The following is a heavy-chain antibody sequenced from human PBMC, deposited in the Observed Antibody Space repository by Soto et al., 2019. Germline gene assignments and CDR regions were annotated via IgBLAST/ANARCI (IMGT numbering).Heavy chain of an antibody. D-gene: IGHD2-2*01. V-gene: IGHV3-30*18. Sequence: GGSLRLSCAASGFTFSSYGMHWVRQAPGKGLEWVAVISYDGSNKYYADSVKGRFTISRDNSKNTLYLQMNSLRAEDTAVYYCAKEIVVAYYYYYGMDVWGQGTTVTVSS. CDR3: AKEIVVAYYYYYGMDV. J-gene: IGHJ6*02. CDR1: GFTFSSYG. CDR2: ISYDGSNK.